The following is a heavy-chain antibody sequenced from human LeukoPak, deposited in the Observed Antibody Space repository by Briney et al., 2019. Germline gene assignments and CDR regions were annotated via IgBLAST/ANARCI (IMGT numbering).Heavy chain of an antibody. CDR3: ARLYPLSRVQFYFDT. D-gene: IGHD5-24*01. CDR1: GGSISSYY. V-gene: IGHV4-4*07. Sequence: SETLSLTCTVSGGSISSYYWSWIRQPAGKGLEWIGRIYTSGSTNYNPSLKSRVTMSVDASKNQFSLQLTSVTAADAAVYYCARLYPLSRVQFYFDTWGQGTLVTVSS. CDR2: IYTSGST. J-gene: IGHJ4*02.